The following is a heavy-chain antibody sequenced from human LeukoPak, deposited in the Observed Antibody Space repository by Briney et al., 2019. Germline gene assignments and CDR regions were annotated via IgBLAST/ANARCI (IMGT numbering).Heavy chain of an antibody. J-gene: IGHJ4*02. V-gene: IGHV4-61*01. CDR3: ARAVAGPFDY. CDR2: IYYSGST. D-gene: IGHD6-19*01. CDR1: GASLSTSPYY. Sequence: PSETLSLTCSVSGASLSTSPYYWGWIRQPPGKGLEWIGYIYYSGSTNYNPSLKSRVTISVDTSKNQFSLKLSSVTAADTAVYYCARAVAGPFDYWGQGTLVTVSS.